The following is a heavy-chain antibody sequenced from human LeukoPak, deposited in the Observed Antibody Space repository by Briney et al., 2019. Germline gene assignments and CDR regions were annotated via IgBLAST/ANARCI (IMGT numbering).Heavy chain of an antibody. D-gene: IGHD2-8*01. CDR1: GFPLSSYA. CDR2: IYSGGST. J-gene: IGHJ6*03. Sequence: GGSLRLSCAASGFPLSSYAMSWVRQAPGKGLDCVAIIYSGGSTYYADSVKGRFTISRDDSKNTLYLQMNSLRAEDTAVYYCARGRRGSTYAADYMDVWGKGTTVTISS. CDR3: ARGRRGSTYAADYMDV. V-gene: IGHV3-66*01.